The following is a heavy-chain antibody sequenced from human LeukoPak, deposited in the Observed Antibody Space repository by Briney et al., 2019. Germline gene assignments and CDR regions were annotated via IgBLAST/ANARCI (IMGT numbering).Heavy chain of an antibody. D-gene: IGHD2-8*02. J-gene: IGHJ6*03. Sequence: PGGSLRLSCAASGFTFSSYGMHWVRQAPAKGLEWVAFIRYDGSNKYYADSVKGRFTISRDNSKNTLYLQMNSLRAEDTAVYYCAKDGGVASYYMDVWGKGTTVTVSS. V-gene: IGHV3-30*02. CDR1: GFTFSSYG. CDR3: AKDGGVASYYMDV. CDR2: IRYDGSNK.